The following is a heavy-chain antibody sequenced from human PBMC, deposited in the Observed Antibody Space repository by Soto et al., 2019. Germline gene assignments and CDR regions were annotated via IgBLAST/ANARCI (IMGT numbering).Heavy chain of an antibody. Sequence: EVQLVESGGGLVQPGGSLRLSCVVSGITFSTYRMHWVRQAPGKGLVWVSHIKSDGTVTHYTDSVRGRFIISRDNAKNTLFLQMSSLRAEETAVYYCARENYDFWSGYYLDYWGQGTLVTVSS. D-gene: IGHD3-3*01. CDR2: IKSDGTVT. CDR3: ARENYDFWSGYYLDY. J-gene: IGHJ4*02. CDR1: GITFSTYR. V-gene: IGHV3-74*01.